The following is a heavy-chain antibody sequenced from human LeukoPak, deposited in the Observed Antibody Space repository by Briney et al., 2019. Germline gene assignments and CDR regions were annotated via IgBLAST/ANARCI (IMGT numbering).Heavy chain of an antibody. D-gene: IGHD3-22*01. Sequence: GGSLILSCAASGFTLSSYWMSWVRQAPGKGLEWVANIKQDGSEKYYVDSVKGRFTISRDNAKNSLYLQMSSLRAEDTAVYYCARDTYDSSGYYARLDYWGQGTLVTVSS. CDR3: ARDTYDSSGYYARLDY. CDR1: GFTLSSYW. CDR2: IKQDGSEK. J-gene: IGHJ4*02. V-gene: IGHV3-7*01.